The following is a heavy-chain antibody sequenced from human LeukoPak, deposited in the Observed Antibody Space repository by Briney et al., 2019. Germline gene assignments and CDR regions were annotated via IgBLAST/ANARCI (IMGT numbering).Heavy chain of an antibody. Sequence: GGSLRLSCAASGFIFSRYGMHWVRQAPGKGLEWVAFIRYDGSNKYCADSVKGRFTISRDNSKNTLYLQMNSLRAEDTAVYYCAKDFDCSSTSCRDYWGQGTLVTVSS. CDR1: GFIFSRYG. CDR3: AKDFDCSSTSCRDY. D-gene: IGHD2-2*01. J-gene: IGHJ4*02. V-gene: IGHV3-30*02. CDR2: IRYDGSNK.